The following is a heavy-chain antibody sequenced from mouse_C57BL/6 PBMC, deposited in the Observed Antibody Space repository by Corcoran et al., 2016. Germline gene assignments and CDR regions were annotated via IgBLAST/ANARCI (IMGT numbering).Heavy chain of an antibody. J-gene: IGHJ3*01. CDR2: INPNNGGT. Sequence: EVQLQQSGPELVKPGASVKISCKASGYTFTDYYMNWVKQSHGKSLEWIGDINPNNGGTSYNQKFKGKATLTVDKSSSTAYMELRSLTSEDTAVYYCARGNDGPSFAYWGQGTLVTVSA. CDR3: ARGNDGPSFAY. CDR1: GYTFTDYY. D-gene: IGHD2-3*01. V-gene: IGHV1-26*01.